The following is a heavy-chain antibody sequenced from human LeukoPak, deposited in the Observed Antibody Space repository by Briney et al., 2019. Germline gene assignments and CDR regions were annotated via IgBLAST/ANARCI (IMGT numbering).Heavy chain of an antibody. CDR2: ISPDARYI. D-gene: IGHD6-13*01. CDR1: GLTFSRYS. V-gene: IGHV3-21*01. CDR3: TTPAAGPRAEYSQY. Sequence: GGSLRLSCAASGLTFSRYSMNWVRQAPGKGLEWVSSISPDARYIYYADSLKGRFTVSRDNAKNSLYLQMNSLAVEDTAVYYCTTPAAGPRAEYSQYWGQGTLVTVSP. J-gene: IGHJ1*01.